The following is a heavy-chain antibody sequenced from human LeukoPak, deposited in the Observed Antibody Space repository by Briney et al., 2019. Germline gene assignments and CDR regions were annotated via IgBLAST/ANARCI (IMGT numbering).Heavy chain of an antibody. V-gene: IGHV4-39*01. D-gene: IGHD1-26*01. CDR2: IYYSGST. CDR3: ARQSSLVGAWTFDI. Sequence: PSETLSLTCSVSGGSISSSSYYWGWIRQPPGKGLEWIGSIYYSGSTYYNPSLKSRVTISVDTSKNQFSLKLSSVTAADTAVYYCARQSSLVGAWTFDIWGQGTMVTVSS. J-gene: IGHJ3*02. CDR1: GGSISSSSYY.